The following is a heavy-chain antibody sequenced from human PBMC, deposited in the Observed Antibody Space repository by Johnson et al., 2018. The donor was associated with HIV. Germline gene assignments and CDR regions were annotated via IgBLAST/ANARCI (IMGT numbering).Heavy chain of an antibody. D-gene: IGHD5-18*01. J-gene: IGHJ3*02. V-gene: IGHV3-13*01. Sequence: VQLVESGGGLVKPGGSLRLSCAASGFTFSSYDMHWVRQATGKGLEWVSAIGTAGDTYYPGSVKGRFTISRDNAKNSLYLQMNSLRAEDTAVYYCARERVVFASQSYSYGHDAFDIWGQGTMVTVSS. CDR3: ARERVVFASQSYSYGHDAFDI. CDR2: IGTAGDT. CDR1: GFTFSSYD.